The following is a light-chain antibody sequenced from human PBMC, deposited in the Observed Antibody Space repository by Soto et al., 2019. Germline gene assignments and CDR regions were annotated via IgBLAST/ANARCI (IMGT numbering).Light chain of an antibody. CDR1: SSNIGASYH. V-gene: IGLV1-40*01. Sequence: QSVLTQPPSVSGAPGQRVTISCTGTSSNIGASYHVHWYQQLPGTAPKLLIYGNSNRPSGVPDRFSGSKSGTSASLAITGLQAEDEADYYCQSYDSSLSVSVFGGGTKLTVL. J-gene: IGLJ3*02. CDR3: QSYDSSLSVSV. CDR2: GNS.